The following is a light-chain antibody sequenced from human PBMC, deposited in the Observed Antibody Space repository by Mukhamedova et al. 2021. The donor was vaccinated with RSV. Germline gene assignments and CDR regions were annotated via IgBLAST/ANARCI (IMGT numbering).Light chain of an antibody. CDR2: GAS. V-gene: IGKV3-20*01. CDR1: QTIASNN. Sequence: GERVTLSCRASQTIASNNLAWYQQKPAQPPRLLIYGASRRATGTPDRFSGSGSGTDFTLTINKVEPDDFGVYYCQQSDRPPLSFGQ. CDR3: QQSDRPPLS. J-gene: IGKJ1*01.